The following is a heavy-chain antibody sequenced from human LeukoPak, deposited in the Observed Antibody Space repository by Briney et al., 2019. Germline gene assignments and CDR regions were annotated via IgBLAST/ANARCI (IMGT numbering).Heavy chain of an antibody. CDR2: INPSGGST. Sequence: GASVKVSCKASGYTFTSYYMHGGRQAPGQRREWMGIINPSGGSTSYAQKFQGRDTMTRDTSTRTVYMELGSLRSEDTAVYYCARGGGRRTNNWFDPWGQGTLVTVSS. V-gene: IGHV1-46*01. J-gene: IGHJ5*02. CDR3: ARGGGRRTNNWFDP. D-gene: IGHD2-15*01. CDR1: GYTFTSYY.